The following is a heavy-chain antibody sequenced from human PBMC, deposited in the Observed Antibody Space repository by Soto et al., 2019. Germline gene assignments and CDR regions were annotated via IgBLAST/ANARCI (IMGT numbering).Heavy chain of an antibody. V-gene: IGHV3-23*01. Sequence: EVQLLESGGGVVQPGRSLRLSCAASGFAFSTYDMAWVRQAPGKGLEWVAAISGSGDSTYYADSVKGRFTVSRDNSKNTLYLQMNSLRAEDTAVYSCAKDLEGGFSYGWTLPYYFDYWGQGTLVTVSS. CDR2: ISGSGDST. CDR1: GFAFSTYD. CDR3: AKDLEGGFSYGWTLPYYFDY. D-gene: IGHD5-18*01. J-gene: IGHJ4*02.